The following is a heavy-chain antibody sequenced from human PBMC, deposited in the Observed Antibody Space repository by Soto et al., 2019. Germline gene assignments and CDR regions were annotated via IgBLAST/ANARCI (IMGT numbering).Heavy chain of an antibody. CDR1: GYTFTSYD. V-gene: IGHV1-8*01. J-gene: IGHJ6*02. CDR2: MNPNSGNT. CDR3: ARVCGGDCYYYYGMDV. D-gene: IGHD2-21*02. Sequence: ASVKVSCKASGYTFTSYDINWVRQATGQGLEWMGWMNPNSGNTGYAQKFQGRVTMTRNTSISTAYMELSSLRSEDTAVYYCARVCGGDCYYYYGMDVWGQGTTVTVSS.